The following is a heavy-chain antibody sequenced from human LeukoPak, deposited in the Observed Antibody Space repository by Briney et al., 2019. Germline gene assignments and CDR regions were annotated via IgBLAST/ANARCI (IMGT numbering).Heavy chain of an antibody. CDR2: INPGGGST. J-gene: IGHJ4*02. V-gene: IGHV1-46*01. CDR1: GYTFTSYY. D-gene: IGHD3-3*01. Sequence: ASVKVSCKASGYTFTSYYMHWVRQAPGQGLEWMGIINPGGGSTSYAQKFQGRVTMTRDMSTSTVYMELSSLRSEDTAVYYCARASLYDFWSGYPGMIDYWGQGTLVTVSS. CDR3: ARASLYDFWSGYPGMIDY.